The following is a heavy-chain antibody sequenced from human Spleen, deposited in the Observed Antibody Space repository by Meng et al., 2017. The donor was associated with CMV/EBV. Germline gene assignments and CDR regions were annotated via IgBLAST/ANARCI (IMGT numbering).Heavy chain of an antibody. Sequence: GESLKISCAASGFSFSAYTINWVRQAPGRGLEWVANIKSDGTEKNYVDSVKGRFTISRDNARNSVFLQMNSLRVEDTAVYYCRRGHWDPVWGRGALVTVSS. CDR1: GFSFSAYT. J-gene: IGHJ4*01. V-gene: IGHV3-7*01. CDR3: RRGHWDPV. CDR2: IKSDGTEK. D-gene: IGHD1-26*01.